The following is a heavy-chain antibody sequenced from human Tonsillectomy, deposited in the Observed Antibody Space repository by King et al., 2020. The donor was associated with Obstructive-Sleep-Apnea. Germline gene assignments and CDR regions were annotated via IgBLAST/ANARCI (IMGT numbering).Heavy chain of an antibody. D-gene: IGHD3-9*01. CDR3: ASSPYYDILTGYWNYYYYGMDV. J-gene: IGHJ6*02. Sequence: QLQESGPGLVKPSETLSLTCTVSGGSISSYYWSWIRQPPGKGLEWIGYIYYSGSTNYNPSLKSRVTISVDTSKNQFSLKLSSVTAADTAVYYCASSPYYDILTGYWNYYYYGMDVWGQGTTVTVSS. CDR2: IYYSGST. V-gene: IGHV4-59*08. CDR1: GGSISSYY.